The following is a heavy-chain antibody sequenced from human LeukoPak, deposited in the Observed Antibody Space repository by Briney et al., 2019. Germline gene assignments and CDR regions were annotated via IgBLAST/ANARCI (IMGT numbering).Heavy chain of an antibody. CDR3: AKEMVAALFNWFDS. D-gene: IGHD2-15*01. Sequence: QPGGSLRLSCTASGFTFSSYPISWVRQTPGKGLEWVSSIDGSGDKTYYADSVKGRFTISRDNARNTLYLKMSGLRVDDTAKYNCAKEMVAALFNWFDSWGQGTLVTVSS. J-gene: IGHJ5*01. CDR1: GFTFSSYP. V-gene: IGHV3-23*01. CDR2: IDGSGDKT.